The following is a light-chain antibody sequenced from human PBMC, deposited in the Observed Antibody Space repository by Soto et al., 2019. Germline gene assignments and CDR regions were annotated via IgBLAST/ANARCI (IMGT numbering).Light chain of an antibody. CDR2: GAS. CDR1: QSVSSSY. V-gene: IGKV3-20*01. Sequence: EIVLTQSPGTLSLSPGERATLSCRASQSVSSSYLAWYQQKPGQAPRLLIYGASSRATGIPDRFSGSGSGTDFTLTISRLAPEDSAVYYCQQFGSSQQTFGQGTTVEIK. J-gene: IGKJ1*01. CDR3: QQFGSSQQT.